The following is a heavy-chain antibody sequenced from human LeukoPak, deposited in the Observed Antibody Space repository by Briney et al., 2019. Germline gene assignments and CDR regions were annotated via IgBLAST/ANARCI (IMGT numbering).Heavy chain of an antibody. CDR3: ARGYFAHDY. V-gene: IGHV4-34*01. J-gene: IGHJ4*02. D-gene: IGHD3-9*01. Sequence: PSETLSLTCAVYGGSFSGCYWSWIRQPPGKGLEWIGEINHSGSTNYNPSLKSRVTISVDTSKNQFSLKLSSVTAADTAVYYCARGYFAHDYWGQGTLVTVSS. CDR2: INHSGST. CDR1: GGSFSGCY.